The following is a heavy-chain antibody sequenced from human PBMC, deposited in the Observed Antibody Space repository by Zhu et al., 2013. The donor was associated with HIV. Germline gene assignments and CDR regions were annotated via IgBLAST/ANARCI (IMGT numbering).Heavy chain of an antibody. Sequence: QLVQSGPEVKKPGTSVKVSCKASGFTFTSYGIIWVRQAPGQGLEWMGWIIPQSGDAIYAQKFQGRVTMTRDTSISTVYMELSSLRTDDTAVYYCARDCPSCEVADAFDIWGQGTMVTVSS. CDR2: IIPQSGDA. CDR3: ARDCPSCEVADAFDI. J-gene: IGHJ3*02. D-gene: IGHD5-12*01. CDR1: GFTFTSYG. V-gene: IGHV1-2*02.